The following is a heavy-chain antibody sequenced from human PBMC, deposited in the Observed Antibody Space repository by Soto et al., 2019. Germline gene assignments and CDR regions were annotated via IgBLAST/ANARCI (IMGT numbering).Heavy chain of an antibody. CDR3: ARDRGRPYDSSGYYFYFDS. Sequence: GVSLRLSYAASGVTFSCYSMHWVRQAPGKGLEWASYSSSSNSTIYYADSVKGRFTITRDNAKNSLYLQMNSLRDEDTAVYYCARDRGRPYDSSGYYFYFDSWGQGTQVAVSS. V-gene: IGHV3-48*02. D-gene: IGHD3-22*01. J-gene: IGHJ4*02. CDR1: GVTFSCYS. CDR2: SSSSNSTI.